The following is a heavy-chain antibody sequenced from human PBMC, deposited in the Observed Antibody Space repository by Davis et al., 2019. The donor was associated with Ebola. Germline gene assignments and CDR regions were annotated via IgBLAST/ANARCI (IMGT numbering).Heavy chain of an antibody. CDR2: IYYTGSA. V-gene: IGHV4-59*03. CDR1: GVSISRHY. Sequence: PSETLSLTCTVSGVSISRHYWSWIRQPPGKRLEWIGSIYYTGSAYYNSSLASRATISVDTPKNQFSLKLTSVTAADTAMYYCSERGGSVWGQGTLVTVSS. D-gene: IGHD3-16*01. CDR3: SERGGSV. J-gene: IGHJ4*02.